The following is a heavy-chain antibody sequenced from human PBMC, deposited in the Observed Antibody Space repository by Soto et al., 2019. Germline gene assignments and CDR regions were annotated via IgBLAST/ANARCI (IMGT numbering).Heavy chain of an antibody. J-gene: IGHJ6*02. V-gene: IGHV4-34*01. CDR3: ARFTWSKGMDV. CDR2: INHSGST. D-gene: IGHD3-3*01. CDR1: GGSFSGYY. Sequence: SETLSLTCAVYGGSFSGYYWSWVRQPPGKGLEWIGEINHSGSTNYNPSLKSRVTISVDTSKNQFSLKLSSVTAADTAVYYCARFTWSKGMDVWGQGTTVTVSS.